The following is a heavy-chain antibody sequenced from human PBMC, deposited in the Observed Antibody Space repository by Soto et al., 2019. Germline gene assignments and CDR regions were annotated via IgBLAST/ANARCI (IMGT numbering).Heavy chain of an antibody. V-gene: IGHV3-33*01. CDR2: IWYDGSNK. J-gene: IGHJ6*03. D-gene: IGHD3-22*01. CDR1: GFTFSSYG. CDR3: ARVGKQRLLYYYYYMDV. Sequence: GESLKISCAASGFTFSSYGMHWVRQAPGKGLEWVAVIWYDGSNKYYADSVKGRFTISRDNSKNTLYLQMNSLRAEDTAVYYCARVGKQRLLYYYYYMDVWGKGTTVTVSS.